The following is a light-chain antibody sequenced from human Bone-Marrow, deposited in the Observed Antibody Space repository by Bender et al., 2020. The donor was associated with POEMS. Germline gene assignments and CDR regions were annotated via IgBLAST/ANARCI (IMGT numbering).Light chain of an antibody. CDR3: QVWIINSGLAV. CDR1: DIGDYS. CDR2: DDT. V-gene: IGLV3-21*01. J-gene: IGLJ3*02. Sequence: GNDIGDYSVHWYQVKPGQAPVLVLYDDTDRPSGIPERFSGSNSGDTATLTISRVEAGDEADYYCQVWIINSGLAVFGGGTKLSVL.